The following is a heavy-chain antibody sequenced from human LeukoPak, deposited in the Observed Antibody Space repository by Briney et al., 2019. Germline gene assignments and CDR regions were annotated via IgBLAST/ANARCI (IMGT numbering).Heavy chain of an antibody. J-gene: IGHJ4*02. CDR2: FFHSGNT. CDR1: GGSVTSSNYF. CDR3: ARQRFWISYPFDS. Sequence: SETLSLTCTLSGGSVTSSNYFWGWIRQPPGKGLEWIGTFFHSGNTYYNPSLKSRVTISADTSKNQLSLSMSSVTATDTAVYYCARQRFWISYPFDSWGQGTLVTVSS. V-gene: IGHV4-39*01. D-gene: IGHD3-3*01.